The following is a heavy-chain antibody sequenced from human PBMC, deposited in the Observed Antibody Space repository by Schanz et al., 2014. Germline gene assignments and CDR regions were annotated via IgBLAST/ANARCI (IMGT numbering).Heavy chain of an antibody. D-gene: IGHD2-2*01. J-gene: IGHJ4*02. CDR1: GFTVSSDH. CDR3: AKDSTHIDIVLVPTAIDY. CDR2: MSYDGSIK. Sequence: VQLVESGGGFVQPGGSLGLSCVVSGFTVSSDHMSWVRQAPGKGLEWVAAMSYDGSIKYYGDSVKGRFTISRDNSKNTLYLHMNTLRSEDTAVYYCAKDSTHIDIVLVPTAIDYWGQGTPVTVSS. V-gene: IGHV3-30*02.